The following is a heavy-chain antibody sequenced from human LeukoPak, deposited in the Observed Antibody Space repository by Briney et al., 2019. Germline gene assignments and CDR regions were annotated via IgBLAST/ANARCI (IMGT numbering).Heavy chain of an antibody. V-gene: IGHV1-18*01. J-gene: IGHJ4*02. D-gene: IGHD1-26*01. CDR2: ISAYNGNT. Sequence: ASVKVSCKASGYTFTSYGISWVRQAPGQGLEWMGWISAYNGNTNYAQELQGRVIMTTDTSTSTAYMELRSLRSDDTAVYYCARDWVGAPPFDYWGQGTLVTVSS. CDR1: GYTFTSYG. CDR3: ARDWVGAPPFDY.